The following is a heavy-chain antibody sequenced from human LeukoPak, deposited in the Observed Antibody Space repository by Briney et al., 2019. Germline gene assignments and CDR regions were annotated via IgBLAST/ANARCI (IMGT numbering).Heavy chain of an antibody. CDR2: INHSGGT. V-gene: IGHV4-34*01. D-gene: IGHD3-10*01. J-gene: IGHJ4*02. CDR3: ARGVDYYGV. Sequence: NPSETLSLTCTVSGGSMRSYYWNWIRQPPVKGLEWIGEINHSGGTNYNPSLKSRVTISVDTSKKQFSLKLSSVTAADTAVYYCARGVDYYGVWGQGTLVTVSS. CDR1: GGSMRSYY.